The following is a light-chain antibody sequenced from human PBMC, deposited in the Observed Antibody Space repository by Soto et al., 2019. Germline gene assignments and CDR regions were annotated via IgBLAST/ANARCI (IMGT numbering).Light chain of an antibody. CDR2: DAS. CDR1: QSVSGW. J-gene: IGKJ1*01. CDR3: LQDYGDSWT. V-gene: IGKV1-5*01. Sequence: DIQMTQSPSTLSASVGDTVTVTCRASQSVSGWLAWYQQKPGEAPKLLIYDASSLQSGVPSRFSGSRSGTEFTLTISSLQPEDFASYYCLQDYGDSWTFGQGTKVDIK.